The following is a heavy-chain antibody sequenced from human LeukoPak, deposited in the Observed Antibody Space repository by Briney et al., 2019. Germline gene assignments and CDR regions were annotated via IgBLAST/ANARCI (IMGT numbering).Heavy chain of an antibody. Sequence: PSETLSLTCTVSGHSISTDYYWAWVRQPPGKGLEWIGSIYHSGSTYYNPSLKSRVTISVDTSKNQFSLKLSSVTAADTAVYYCARHGGIRKGRGYSYGYGRLDYWGQGTLVTVSS. J-gene: IGHJ4*02. V-gene: IGHV4-38-2*02. D-gene: IGHD5-18*01. CDR1: GHSISTDYY. CDR2: IYHSGST. CDR3: ARHGGIRKGRGYSYGYGRLDY.